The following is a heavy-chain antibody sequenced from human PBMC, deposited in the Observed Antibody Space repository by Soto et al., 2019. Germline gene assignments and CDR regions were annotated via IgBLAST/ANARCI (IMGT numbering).Heavy chain of an antibody. CDR1: GFTFNTFW. J-gene: IGHJ4*02. CDR2: IKHDGSET. D-gene: IGHD2-15*01. Sequence: PGGSLRLSCAACGFTFNTFWMSWVRQSPGKGLEWVANIKHDGSETYYVDSVKGRFTISRDNAKNSLFLQMNTLRTEDTAVYYCARDFATHCSGSTCYPYAYWGQGALVTVSS. CDR3: ARDFATHCSGSTCYPYAY. V-gene: IGHV3-7*03.